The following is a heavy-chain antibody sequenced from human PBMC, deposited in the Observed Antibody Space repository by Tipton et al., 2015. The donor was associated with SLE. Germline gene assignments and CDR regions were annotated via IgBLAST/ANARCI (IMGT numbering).Heavy chain of an antibody. CDR1: DASISTYF. D-gene: IGHD3-3*01. Sequence: TLSLTCTVSDASISTYFWSWIRQPPGKGLEWIGYIYYSGSTNYNPSLKSRVTMSVDTSKNQFSLRLTSVTAADTAVYYCARLEDPFGIFGVPKGWFDPWGQGTLVTVPS. CDR2: IYYSGST. CDR3: ARLEDPFGIFGVPKGWFDP. V-gene: IGHV4-59*01. J-gene: IGHJ5*02.